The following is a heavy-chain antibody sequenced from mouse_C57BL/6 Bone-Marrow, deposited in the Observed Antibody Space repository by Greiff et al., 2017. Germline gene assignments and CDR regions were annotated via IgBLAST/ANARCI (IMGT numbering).Heavy chain of an antibody. CDR1: GYAFTSYG. CDR2: IYPRSGNT. V-gene: IGHV1-81*01. J-gene: IGHJ1*03. Sequence: VQLQQSGAELARPGASVKLSCKASGYAFTSYGISWVKQRTGQGLEWIGEIYPRSGNTYYNEKFKGKATLTADKSSSTAYMQLRSLTSEDSAVYLCARSLYYYGSSSWWYFDVWGTGTTVTVSS. D-gene: IGHD1-1*01. CDR3: ARSLYYYGSSSWWYFDV.